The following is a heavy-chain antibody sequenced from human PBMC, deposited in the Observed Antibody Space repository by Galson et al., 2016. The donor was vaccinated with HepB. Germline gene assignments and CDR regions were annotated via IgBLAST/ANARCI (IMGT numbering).Heavy chain of an antibody. D-gene: IGHD7-27*01. Sequence: CAISGDSVSSNSAGWNWIRQSPSRGLEWLGRTFYRSNWQNDYAESVESRISINPDTSKNQFSLHLNSVTPEDTAVYYCARSYLLGRGFGWWGQGTLVTVSS. CDR3: ARSYLLGRGFGW. CDR1: GDSVSSNSAG. CDR2: TFYRSNWQN. J-gene: IGHJ4*02. V-gene: IGHV6-1*01.